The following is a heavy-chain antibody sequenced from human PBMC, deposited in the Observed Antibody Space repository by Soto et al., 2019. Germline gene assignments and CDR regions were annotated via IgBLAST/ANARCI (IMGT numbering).Heavy chain of an antibody. D-gene: IGHD6-19*01. V-gene: IGHV1-18*01. CDR3: GSGEAVAGNDHSGY. CDR2: ISAYNGNT. J-gene: IGHJ4*02. CDR1: GYTFTSYG. Sequence: QVQLVQSGAEVKKPGASVKVSCKASGYTFTSYGISWVRQDPGQGLEWMGWISAYNGNTNYAQKLQGRVIMTTDTSTSTAYMELSSLRSDDTAVYYCGSGEAVAGNDHSGYWGQGTLVTVSS.